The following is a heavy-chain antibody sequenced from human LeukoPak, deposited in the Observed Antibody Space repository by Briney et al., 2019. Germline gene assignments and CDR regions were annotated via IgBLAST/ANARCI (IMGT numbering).Heavy chain of an antibody. Sequence: SETLSLTCTVSGGSISSSRYYWGWVRQSPGKGLEWIGTVHYCGTAYYNPSLKSRVTISVDTSKNQFSLRLSSVTAADTAVYSCARQERYGSGSHGFDFWGQGTLVTVSS. J-gene: IGHJ4*02. D-gene: IGHD3-10*01. CDR3: ARQERYGSGSHGFDF. V-gene: IGHV4-39*01. CDR2: VHYCGTA. CDR1: GGSISSSRYY.